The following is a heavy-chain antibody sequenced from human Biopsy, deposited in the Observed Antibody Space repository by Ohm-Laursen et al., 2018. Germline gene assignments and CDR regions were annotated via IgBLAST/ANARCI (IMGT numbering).Heavy chain of an antibody. J-gene: IGHJ4*02. CDR3: TRAEAGSGSLLYFDY. D-gene: IGHD3-10*01. CDR1: EFIFSRFW. V-gene: IGHV3-74*01. Sequence: SLRLSCTASEFIFSRFWMYWVRQAPGKGLVWVSRINTDGSSTNYADAVKGRSTISRDNAKNTVFLQMNSLRAEDTAVYYCTRAEAGSGSLLYFDYWGQGTLVTVSS. CDR2: INTDGSST.